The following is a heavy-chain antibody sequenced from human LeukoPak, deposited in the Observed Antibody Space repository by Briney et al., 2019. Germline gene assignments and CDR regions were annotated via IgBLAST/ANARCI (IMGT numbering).Heavy chain of an antibody. CDR2: MNPNSGNT. CDR1: GYTFTSYD. J-gene: IGHJ3*02. CDR3: ARGLVVVAADAFDI. D-gene: IGHD2-15*01. V-gene: IGHV1-8*01. Sequence: ASVKVSCKASGYTFTSYDINWVRQATGQGLEWMGWMNPNSGNTGYAQKFQGRVTMTRNTSISTAYMELSSLRSEDTAVYYCARGLVVVAADAFDIWGQGIMVTVSS.